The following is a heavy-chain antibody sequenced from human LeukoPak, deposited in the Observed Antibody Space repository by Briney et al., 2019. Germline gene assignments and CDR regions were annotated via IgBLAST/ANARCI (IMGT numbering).Heavy chain of an antibody. D-gene: IGHD6-6*01. J-gene: IGHJ4*02. V-gene: IGHV3-53*01. Sequence: GGSLRLSCAAFGFTVSSNYMSWVRQAPGKGLEWVSVIFGGGGTYYGDSVRGRFTISRDNAKSSVYLQMHNLRVEDTATYFCARVVLDHFWGRGTLVTVSS. CDR2: IFGGGGT. CDR3: ARVVLDHF. CDR1: GFTVSSNY.